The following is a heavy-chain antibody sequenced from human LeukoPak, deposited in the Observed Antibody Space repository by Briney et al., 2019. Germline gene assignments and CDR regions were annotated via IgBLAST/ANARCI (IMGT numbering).Heavy chain of an antibody. CDR3: AGSEWSCYYDAFDI. CDR1: GGSFSGYY. CDR2: INHSGST. V-gene: IGHV4-34*01. J-gene: IGHJ3*02. D-gene: IGHD3-3*01. Sequence: SETLSLTCAVYGGSFSGYYWSWIRQPPGKGLEWIGEINHSGSTNYNPSLKSRVTISVDTSKNQFSLKLSSVTAADTAVYYCAGSEWSCYYDAFDIWGQGTMVTVSS.